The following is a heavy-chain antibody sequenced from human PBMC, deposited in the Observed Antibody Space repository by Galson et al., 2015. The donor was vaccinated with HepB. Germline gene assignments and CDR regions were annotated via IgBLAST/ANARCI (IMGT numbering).Heavy chain of an antibody. D-gene: IGHD2-15*01. J-gene: IGHJ6*02. V-gene: IGHV1-3*02. CDR2: SNAGNGDT. CDR1: GYTFTNYA. Sequence: SVKVSCKASGYTFTNYAFHWVRQAPGQRLEWMGWSNAGNGDTKYSHHFQGRVTITRDTSASTAYMELSSLRSEDMAVYYCARGARGGGMDVWGQGTTVTVSS. CDR3: ARGARGGGMDV.